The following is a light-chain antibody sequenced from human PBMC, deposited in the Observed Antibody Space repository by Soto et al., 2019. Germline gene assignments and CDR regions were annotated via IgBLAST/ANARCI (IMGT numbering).Light chain of an antibody. J-gene: IGKJ4*01. CDR1: ESISSW. CDR2: KAS. CDR3: QQYTTYPLT. Sequence: DIQMTQSPSSLSASVGDRVTITCRASESISSWLAWYQQKPGKAPKLLIFKASSLEAGVPSRFSGSGSGTAFTLTISSLQPDDFATYSCQQYTTYPLTFGGGTKVEIK. V-gene: IGKV1-5*03.